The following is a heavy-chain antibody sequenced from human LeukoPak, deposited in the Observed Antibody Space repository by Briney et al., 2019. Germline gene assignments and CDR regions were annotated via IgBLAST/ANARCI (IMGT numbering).Heavy chain of an antibody. CDR2: ISGSGGST. CDR3: AKGAELRFLEWLSNPKYYFDY. D-gene: IGHD3-3*01. Sequence: GGSLRLSCAASGFTFSSYAMSWVRQAPGKGLEWVSVISGSGGSTYYADSVKGRFTISRDNSKNTLYLQMNSLRAEDTAVYYCAKGAELRFLEWLSNPKYYFDYWGQGTLVTVSS. V-gene: IGHV3-23*01. CDR1: GFTFSSYA. J-gene: IGHJ4*02.